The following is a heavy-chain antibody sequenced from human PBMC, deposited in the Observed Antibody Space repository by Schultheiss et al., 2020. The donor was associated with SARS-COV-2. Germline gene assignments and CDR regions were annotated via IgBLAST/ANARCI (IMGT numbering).Heavy chain of an antibody. V-gene: IGHV4-59*01. Sequence: GSLRLSCAASGFTFNNYQMNWVRQHPGKGLEWIGYISDSLSTNYNPSLKSRVIISIDTSKKQFSLKLTSVTAADTAVYYCARGWGYSEYWGLGTLVTVSS. CDR2: ISDSLST. D-gene: IGHD1-26*01. CDR1: GFTFNNYQ. CDR3: ARGWGYSEY. J-gene: IGHJ4*02.